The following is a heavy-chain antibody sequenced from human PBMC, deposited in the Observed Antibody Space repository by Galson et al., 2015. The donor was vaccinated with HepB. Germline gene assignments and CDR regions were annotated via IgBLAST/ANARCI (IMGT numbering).Heavy chain of an antibody. J-gene: IGHJ4*02. D-gene: IGHD3-10*01. CDR2: IRYDGSNK. V-gene: IGHV3-30*02. Sequence: SLRLSCAASGFTFSSYWMSWVRQAPGKGLEWVAFIRYDGSNKYYADSVKGRFTISRDNSKNTLYLQMNSLRAEDTAVYYCASAFGFDYWGQGTLVTVSS. CDR1: GFTFSSYW. CDR3: ASAFGFDY.